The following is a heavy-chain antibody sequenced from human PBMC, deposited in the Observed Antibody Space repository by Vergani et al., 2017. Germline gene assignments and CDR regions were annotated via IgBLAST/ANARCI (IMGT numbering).Heavy chain of an antibody. CDR1: GFTFSSYG. CDR3: AKDRYGSSSWYYYYGMDV. D-gene: IGHD6-13*01. Sequence: VQLVESGGGVVQPGGSLRLSCAASGFTFSSYGMHWVRQAPGKGLEWVAFIRYDGSNKYYADSVKGRFTISRDNSKNTLYLQMNSLRAEDTAVYYCAKDRYGSSSWYYYYGMDVWGQGP. CDR2: IRYDGSNK. V-gene: IGHV3-30*02. J-gene: IGHJ6*02.